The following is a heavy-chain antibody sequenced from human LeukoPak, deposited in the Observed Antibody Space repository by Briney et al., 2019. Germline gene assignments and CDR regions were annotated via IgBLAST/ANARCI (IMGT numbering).Heavy chain of an antibody. CDR1: GFTSSSYA. CDR3: ANSGGEADY. J-gene: IGHJ4*02. CDR2: ISGSGGST. D-gene: IGHD2-15*01. V-gene: IGHV3-23*01. Sequence: GGSLRLSCAASGFTSSSYAISWVRQAPGKGPEWVSAISGSGGSTYYADSVKGRFTISRDNSKNTLYLQMNSLRAEDTAVYYCANSGGEADYWGQGTLVTVSS.